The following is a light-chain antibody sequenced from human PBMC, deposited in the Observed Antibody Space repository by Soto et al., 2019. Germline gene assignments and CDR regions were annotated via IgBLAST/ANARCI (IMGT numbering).Light chain of an antibody. CDR1: SSNIGAGYD. CDR2: GNT. CDR3: QSYDSSLTVV. J-gene: IGLJ2*01. V-gene: IGLV1-40*01. Sequence: QSVLTQPPSVSGAPGQRVTISCTGSSSNIGAGYDVHWYQQFPGTTPKFLIYGNTNRPSGVPDRFSASKSGTSASLDITGLQAEDEAEYLCQSYDSSLTVVFGGGTKLTVL.